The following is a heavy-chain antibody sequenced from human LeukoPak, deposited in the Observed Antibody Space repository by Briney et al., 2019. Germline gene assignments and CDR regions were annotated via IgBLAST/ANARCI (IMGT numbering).Heavy chain of an antibody. V-gene: IGHV4-59*01. CDR2: IYYSGST. CDR1: GGPISSYY. D-gene: IGHD1-7*01. Sequence: SETLSLTCTVSGGPISSYYWSWIRQPPGKGLEWIGYIYYSGSTNYNPSLKSRVTISVDTSKNQFSLKLSSVTAADTAVYYCARVRITGTTTAFDYWGQGTLVTVSS. J-gene: IGHJ4*02. CDR3: ARVRITGTTTAFDY.